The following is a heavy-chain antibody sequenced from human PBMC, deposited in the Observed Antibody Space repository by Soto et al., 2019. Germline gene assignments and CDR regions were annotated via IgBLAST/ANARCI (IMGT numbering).Heavy chain of an antibody. CDR1: GFTFSSYA. CDR2: ISYDGSNK. CDR3: ARDTSRIYYYYGMDV. D-gene: IGHD6-13*01. J-gene: IGHJ6*02. V-gene: IGHV3-30-3*01. Sequence: QVQLVESGGGVVQPGRSLRLSCAASGFTFSSYAMHWVRQAPGKGLEWVAVISYDGSNKYYADSVKGRFTISRDNSKNTLYLQTNSLRAEDTAVYYCARDTSRIYYYYGMDVWGQGTTVTVSS.